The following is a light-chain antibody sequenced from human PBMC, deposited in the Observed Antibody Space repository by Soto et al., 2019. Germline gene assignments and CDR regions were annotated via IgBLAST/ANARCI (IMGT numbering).Light chain of an antibody. V-gene: IGLV2-14*01. Sequence: TQPAAVSGSPGQSITISCAGTIRDVGAYNLVSWYQQYPGRAPQLILYEVRNRPSGISFRFSGFKSGNTASLTISGLQAEDEADYYCSSFTSKSTLIFGGGTKVTV. CDR2: EVR. CDR1: IRDVGAYNL. J-gene: IGLJ2*01. CDR3: SSFTSKSTLI.